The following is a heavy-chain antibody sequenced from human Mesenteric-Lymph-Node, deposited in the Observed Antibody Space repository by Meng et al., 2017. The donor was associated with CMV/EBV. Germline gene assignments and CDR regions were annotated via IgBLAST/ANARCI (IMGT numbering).Heavy chain of an antibody. CDR2: ISYDGSNK. Sequence: GGSLRLSCAASGFTFSSYAMHWVRQAPGKGLEWVAVISYDGSNKYYADSVKGRFTISRDNSKNTLYLQMNSLRAEDTAVYYCAADLGGIAADYWGQGTLVTVSS. V-gene: IGHV3-30*14. CDR1: GFTFSSYA. J-gene: IGHJ4*02. CDR3: AADLGGIAADY. D-gene: IGHD2-21*01.